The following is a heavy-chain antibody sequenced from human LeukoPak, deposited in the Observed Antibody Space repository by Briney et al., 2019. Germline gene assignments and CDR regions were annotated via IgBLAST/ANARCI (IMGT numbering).Heavy chain of an antibody. D-gene: IGHD3-10*01. Sequence: GGSLRLSCAASGFTFSSYAMHWVRQAPGKGLEWVAVISYDGSNKYYADSVKGRFTISRDNSKNTLYLQMDSLRAEDTAVYYCASGSGPLDYYYYGMGVWGQGTTVTVSS. CDR1: GFTFSSYA. V-gene: IGHV3-30-3*01. J-gene: IGHJ6*02. CDR3: ASGSGPLDYYYYGMGV. CDR2: ISYDGSNK.